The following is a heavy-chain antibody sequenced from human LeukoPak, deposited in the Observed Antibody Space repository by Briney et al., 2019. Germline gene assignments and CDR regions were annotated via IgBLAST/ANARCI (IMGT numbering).Heavy chain of an antibody. V-gene: IGHV4-34*01. J-gene: IGHJ5*02. CDR3: ARSAYDFWSGTPKLGFDP. CDR2: INHSGST. CDR1: GGSFSGYY. Sequence: SETLSLTCAVYGGSFSGYYWSWIRQPPGKGLEWIGEINHSGSTNYNPSLKSRVTISVDTSKSQFSLKLSSVTAADTAVYYCARSAYDFWSGTPKLGFDPWGQGTLVTVSS. D-gene: IGHD3-3*01.